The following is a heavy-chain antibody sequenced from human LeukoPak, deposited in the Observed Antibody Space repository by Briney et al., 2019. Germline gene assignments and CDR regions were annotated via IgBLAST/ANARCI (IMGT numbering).Heavy chain of an antibody. Sequence: ASVKVSCKASGYTFTGYYMHWVRQAPGQGLEWMGWINPNSGGTNYAQKFHGRVTMTRDTSISTAYMELSRLRSDDTAVYYCARDVDTAMVTTDYWGQGTLVTVSS. J-gene: IGHJ4*02. CDR2: INPNSGGT. CDR1: GYTFTGYY. V-gene: IGHV1-2*02. D-gene: IGHD5-18*01. CDR3: ARDVDTAMVTTDY.